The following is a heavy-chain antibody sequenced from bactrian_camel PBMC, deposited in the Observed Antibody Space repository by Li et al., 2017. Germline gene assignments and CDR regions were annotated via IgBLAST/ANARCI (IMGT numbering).Heavy chain of an antibody. D-gene: IGHD7*01. CDR3: ATGGYGNSWEESLTTGR. V-gene: IGHV3S40*01. J-gene: IGHJ4*01. Sequence: VQLVESGGGLVQPGESLRLSCAASGFTFSTYGTSWVRQAPGKGLEWVSSINSADGSTNSSDSVKGRFTTSRDNAKSTLYLQMNNLQVEDTAMYYCATGGYGNSWEESLTTGRWGQGTQVTVS. CDR2: INSADGST. CDR1: GFTFSTYG.